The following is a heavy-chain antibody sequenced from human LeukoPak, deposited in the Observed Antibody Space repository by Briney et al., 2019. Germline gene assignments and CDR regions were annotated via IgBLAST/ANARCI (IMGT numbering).Heavy chain of an antibody. J-gene: IGHJ5*02. CDR3: TRGATQGLINWFDP. Sequence: ASVKVSCKASGYIFTSNDINWVRQAAGQGLEWMGWMNFDTGYTGYALKFHDRITLTRNTSISTAYMELSSLTSEDTAVYYCTRGATQGLINWFDPWGQGTLVTVSS. CDR2: MNFDTGYT. CDR1: GYIFTSND. V-gene: IGHV1-8*01. D-gene: IGHD2-21*01.